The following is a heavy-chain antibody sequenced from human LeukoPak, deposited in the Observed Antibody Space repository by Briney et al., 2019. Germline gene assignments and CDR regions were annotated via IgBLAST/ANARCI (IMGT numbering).Heavy chain of an antibody. CDR3: ARQDGGYCSSTSCTPFYYYYYGMDV. CDR1: GFTFSSSW. Sequence: GGSLRLSCAASGFTFSSSWMSWVRQAPGKGLVWVSRINSDGSSTSYADSVKGRFTISRDNAKNTLYLQMNSLRAEDTAVYYCARQDGGYCSSTSCTPFYYYYYGMDVWGQGTTVTVSS. J-gene: IGHJ6*02. V-gene: IGHV3-74*01. D-gene: IGHD2-2*01. CDR2: INSDGSST.